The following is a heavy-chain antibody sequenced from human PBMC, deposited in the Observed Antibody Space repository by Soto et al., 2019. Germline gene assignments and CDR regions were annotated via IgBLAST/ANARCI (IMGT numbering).Heavy chain of an antibody. V-gene: IGHV3-15*07. Sequence: EVQLAESGGDLVKPGESLRLSCTASGFSFSYAWMNWVRQAPGKGLEWVGRILSKTDGGRTDYAAPVKDRFTISRDDSTHTLYLQMNSLKTEDTAVYFCTAAPQFDTGGIDVWGQATTVTVSS. D-gene: IGHD3-9*01. CDR1: GFSFSYAW. CDR2: ILSKTDGGRT. J-gene: IGHJ6*02. CDR3: TAAPQFDTGGIDV.